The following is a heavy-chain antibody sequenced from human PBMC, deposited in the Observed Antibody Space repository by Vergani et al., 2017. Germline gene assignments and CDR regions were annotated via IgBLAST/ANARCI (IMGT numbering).Heavy chain of an antibody. D-gene: IGHD5-12*01. CDR2: INPNSGGK. J-gene: IGHJ3*02. CDR3: ASGYSGYDHGAFDI. CDR1: GYTFTGYN. V-gene: IGHV1-2*02. Sequence: QVQLVQSGAEVKKPGASVKVSCKASGYTFTGYNMHWVRQAPGQGLEWMGWINPNSGGKNYAQKFQGRVTMTRDTSISTAYMELSRLRSDDTAVYYCASGYSGYDHGAFDIWGQGTMVTVSS.